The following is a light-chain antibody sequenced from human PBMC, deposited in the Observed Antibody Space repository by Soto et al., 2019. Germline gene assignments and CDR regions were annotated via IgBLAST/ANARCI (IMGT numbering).Light chain of an antibody. CDR2: AAS. CDR3: QRASSFPFT. Sequence: DIQMTPSPSSVSASVGDRVTISCRASQRIANWVAWYQQKPGKAPHLLIYAASTLQSGAPSRFSGRGPGTDVIFNISSLQPEDSATYYCQRASSFPFTFGPGTKVDV. CDR1: QRIANW. J-gene: IGKJ3*01. V-gene: IGKV1-12*01.